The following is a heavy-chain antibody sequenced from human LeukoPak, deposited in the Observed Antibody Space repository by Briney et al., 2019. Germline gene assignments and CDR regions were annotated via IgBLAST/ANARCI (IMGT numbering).Heavy chain of an antibody. CDR3: ARDRNRYFDY. J-gene: IGHJ4*02. Sequence: GRSLRLSCVASGFTFNNYGIHWVRQAPGKGLEWVAVIWYDGSNKYYADSVKGRFTISRDNSKNTLYLQMNSLRAEDTAVYYCARDRNRYFDYWGQGTLVTVSS. CDR1: GFTFNNYG. V-gene: IGHV3-33*08. CDR2: IWYDGSNK. D-gene: IGHD1-14*01.